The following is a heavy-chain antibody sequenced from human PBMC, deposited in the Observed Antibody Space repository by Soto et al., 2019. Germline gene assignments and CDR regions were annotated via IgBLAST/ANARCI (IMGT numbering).Heavy chain of an antibody. CDR1: GASISSYY. D-gene: IGHD3-10*02. J-gene: IGHJ4*02. CDR3: ARMFGELFL. CDR2: IYYSGST. V-gene: IGHV4-59*12. Sequence: SDTLSLTSTVSGASISSYYWSWIRQPPGKGLEWIGYIYYSGSTNYNPSLKSRVTLSVDTSKNQFSLKLSSVTAADTAVYYCARMFGELFLWGQGTLVTISS.